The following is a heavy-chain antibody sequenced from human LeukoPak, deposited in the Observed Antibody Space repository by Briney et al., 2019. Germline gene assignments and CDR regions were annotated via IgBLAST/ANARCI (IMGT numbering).Heavy chain of an antibody. J-gene: IGHJ4*02. Sequence: GGSLRLSCAASGFTFSSYSMNWVRQAPGMGLEWVSSITGSSTYIYYADSVKGRFTISRDNAKNSLYLQMNSLRAEDTAVYYCARRIRRDGYNVGAFDIWGQGTLVTVSS. V-gene: IGHV3-21*04. CDR1: GFTFSSYS. D-gene: IGHD5-24*01. CDR2: ITGSSTYI. CDR3: ARRIRRDGYNVGAFDI.